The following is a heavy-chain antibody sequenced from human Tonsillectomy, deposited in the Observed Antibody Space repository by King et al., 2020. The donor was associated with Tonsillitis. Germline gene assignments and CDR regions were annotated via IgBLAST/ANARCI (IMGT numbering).Heavy chain of an antibody. CDR3: ARDNYYYDSSGYYHHYYGMDV. CDR1: GGSISSYY. D-gene: IGHD3-22*01. Sequence: QVQLQESGPGLVKPSETLSLTCTVSGGSISSYYWSWIRQPPGKGLEWIGYIYYSGSTKYNPSLKSRVTISVDTSKNQFSLKLSSVTAADTAGYYCARDNYYYDSSGYYHHYYGMDVWGQGTTVTVSS. CDR2: IYYSGST. V-gene: IGHV4-59*01. J-gene: IGHJ6*02.